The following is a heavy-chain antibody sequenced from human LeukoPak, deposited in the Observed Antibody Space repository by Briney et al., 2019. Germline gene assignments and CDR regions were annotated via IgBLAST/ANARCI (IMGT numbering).Heavy chain of an antibody. CDR2: INSDGSTI. CDR3: ATAGNYRFDY. V-gene: IGHV3-74*01. J-gene: IGHJ4*02. D-gene: IGHD1-7*01. CDR1: GFIFSSTW. Sequence: GGSLRLSCAGSGFIFSSTWMHWVRQAPGEGLVWVSRINSDGSTINYADSVKGRLTISRDNAKNTLYLQMNSLRVEDTALYFCATAGNYRFDYWGQGIQVTVSS.